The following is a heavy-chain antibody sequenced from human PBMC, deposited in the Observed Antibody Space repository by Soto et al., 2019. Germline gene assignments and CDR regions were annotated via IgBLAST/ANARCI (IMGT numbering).Heavy chain of an antibody. CDR1: GGSISSIFYY. CDR3: ARGPTAPTDY. D-gene: IGHD4-17*01. V-gene: IGHV4-30-4*08. J-gene: IGHJ4*02. CDR2: IYSSGST. Sequence: PSETLSLTWTVSGGSISSIFYYWSWFRQPPGRGLDWVGYIYSSGSTYYNPSLKSHASTSAGSSNNHLSMKLTSVTAADTAVYYCARGPTAPTDYWGKGALVTVSS.